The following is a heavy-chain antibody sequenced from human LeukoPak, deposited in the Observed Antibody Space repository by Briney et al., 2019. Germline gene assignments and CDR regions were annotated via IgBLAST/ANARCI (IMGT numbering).Heavy chain of an antibody. D-gene: IGHD2-21*01. CDR3: ARDLHGHASGGDDFDY. CDR2: IIPIFGTA. V-gene: IGHV1-69*13. CDR1: GYTFTSYY. Sequence: HGASVKVSCKASGYTFTSYYMHWVRQAPGQGLEWMGGIIPIFGTANYAQTFQGRVTITADESTSTAYMELSSLRSEDTAVYYCARDLHGHASGGDDFDYWGQGTLVTVSS. J-gene: IGHJ4*02.